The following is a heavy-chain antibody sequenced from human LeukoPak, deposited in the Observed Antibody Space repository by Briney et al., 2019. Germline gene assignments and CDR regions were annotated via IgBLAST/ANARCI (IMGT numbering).Heavy chain of an antibody. Sequence: GGSLRLSCTASGFTFRDYNINWFRQAQGRGLEWVGFIRSKADGGTTEYAASVKGRFTISRDDSKNVAYLQINNLRAEDTALYYCARDDRPSGHDFDYWGQGTLVTVSS. J-gene: IGHJ4*02. CDR2: IRSKADGGTT. V-gene: IGHV3-49*03. D-gene: IGHD6-6*01. CDR1: GFTFRDYN. CDR3: ARDDRPSGHDFDY.